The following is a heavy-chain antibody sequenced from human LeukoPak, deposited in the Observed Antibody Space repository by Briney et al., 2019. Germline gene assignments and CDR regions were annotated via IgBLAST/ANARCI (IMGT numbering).Heavy chain of an antibody. Sequence: SETLSLTCTDSGGSISSYYWSWIRQPPGKGLDWIGYIYYSGSTNYNPSLKSRVTISVDTSKNQFSLKLSSVTAADTAVYYCARDGGGLGTIDYWGQGTLVTVSS. V-gene: IGHV4-59*01. CDR3: ARDGGGLGTIDY. CDR1: GGSISSYY. D-gene: IGHD1/OR15-1a*01. CDR2: IYYSGST. J-gene: IGHJ4*02.